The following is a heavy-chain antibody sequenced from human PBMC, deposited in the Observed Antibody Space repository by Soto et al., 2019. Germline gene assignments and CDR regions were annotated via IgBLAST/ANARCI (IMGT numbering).Heavy chain of an antibody. J-gene: IGHJ4*02. CDR3: AKLRASGWLGSADY. Sequence: WGSLRLSCAASGFTFSNFAMSWVRQDPGKGLNWVASIGGGSEDTHYADSVNGRFTISRDSSKNTLYLQMNRLGVEDTAIYYCAKLRASGWLGSADYWGQGILVTVSS. CDR2: IGGGSEDT. D-gene: IGHD6-25*01. CDR1: GFTFSNFA. V-gene: IGHV3-23*01.